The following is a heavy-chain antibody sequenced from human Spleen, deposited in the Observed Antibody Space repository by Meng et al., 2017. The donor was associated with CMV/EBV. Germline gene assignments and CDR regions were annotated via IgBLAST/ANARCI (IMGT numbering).Heavy chain of an antibody. CDR1: GGTFSSYA. D-gene: IGHD1-26*01. CDR3: ARDGRYFDY. V-gene: IGHV1-69*12. CDR2: IIPIFGTA. Sequence: QVQLGQVRAEVKKPGCTCKASCKASGGTFSSYAISWVRQAPGQGLEWMGGIIPIFGTANYAQKFQGRVTITADESTSTAYMELSSLRSEDTAVYYCARDGRYFDYWGQGTLVTVSS. J-gene: IGHJ4*02.